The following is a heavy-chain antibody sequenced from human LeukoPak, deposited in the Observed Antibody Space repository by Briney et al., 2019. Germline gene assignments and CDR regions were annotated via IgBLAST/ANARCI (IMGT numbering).Heavy chain of an antibody. V-gene: IGHV3-7*01. J-gene: IGHJ6*02. CDR1: GFTFSTYW. CDR3: ARGGAQWLAYSGSSGYTGGGMDV. CDR2: VKQDGSEK. Sequence: GGSLRLSCVASGFTFSTYWMNWVRQAPGKGLEWVANVKQDGSEKYYVDSVKGRFTISRDNAKNSLYLQVNSLRAEDTAVYYCARGGAQWLAYSGSSGYTGGGMDVWGQGTTVTVSS. D-gene: IGHD3-22*01.